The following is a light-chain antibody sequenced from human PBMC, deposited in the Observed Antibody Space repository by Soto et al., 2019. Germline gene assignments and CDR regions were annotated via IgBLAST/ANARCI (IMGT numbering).Light chain of an antibody. CDR1: QSVSSSY. CDR2: DAP. V-gene: IGKV3-11*01. Sequence: EIVWTQSPGTLSLSPGERATLSCRASQSVSSSYLAWYQQKPGQAPRLLIYDAPNRATGIPARFSGSGSGTDFTLTISSLEPEDFAVYYCQQRSNWPPFGQGTRLEIK. J-gene: IGKJ5*01. CDR3: QQRSNWPP.